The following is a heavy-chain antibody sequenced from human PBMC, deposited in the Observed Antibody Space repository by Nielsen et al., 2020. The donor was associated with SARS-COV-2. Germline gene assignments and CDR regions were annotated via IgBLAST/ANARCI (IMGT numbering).Heavy chain of an antibody. J-gene: IGHJ4*02. Sequence: GESLKISCAASGFTFSIYTMSWVRQAPGKGLEWVANIKQDGSEKYYVDSVKGRFTISRDNAKNSLYLQMNSLRAEDTAVYYCARVDDSSSTYFDYWGQGTLVTVSS. CDR1: GFTFSIYT. D-gene: IGHD3-22*01. CDR3: ARVDDSSSTYFDY. V-gene: IGHV3-7*01. CDR2: IKQDGSEK.